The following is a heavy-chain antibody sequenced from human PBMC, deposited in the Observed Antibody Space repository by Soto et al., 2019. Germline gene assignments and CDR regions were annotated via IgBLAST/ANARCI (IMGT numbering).Heavy chain of an antibody. Sequence: GGSLTLSCAASGFTFSSYAMSWVRQAPGKELEWVSAISGSGVSTYYADSVKGRFTISRDNSKNTLYLQMNSLRAEETAVYYCAKDQGSYSSSWYCPPQSFDYWGQGTLVTVSS. CDR3: AKDQGSYSSSWYCPPQSFDY. CDR2: ISGSGVST. CDR1: GFTFSSYA. D-gene: IGHD6-13*01. J-gene: IGHJ4*02. V-gene: IGHV3-23*01.